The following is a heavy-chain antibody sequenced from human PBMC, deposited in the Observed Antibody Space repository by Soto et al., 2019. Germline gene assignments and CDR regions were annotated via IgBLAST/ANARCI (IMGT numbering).Heavy chain of an antibody. V-gene: IGHV1-3*01. D-gene: IGHD2-2*01. CDR2: INAGDGDT. Sequence: GSGMLACKASGYTLRSYVIDWVSPAPGERIEGMGWINAGDGDTKYSQKFQGRVTIHGETSASPAYLELSRLTSEDTAVYFCARAVVHCISPICYRDQRDWFDPWGQRTQVSVSS. CDR3: ARAVVHCISPICYRDQRDWFDP. CDR1: GYTLRSYV. J-gene: IGHJ5*02.